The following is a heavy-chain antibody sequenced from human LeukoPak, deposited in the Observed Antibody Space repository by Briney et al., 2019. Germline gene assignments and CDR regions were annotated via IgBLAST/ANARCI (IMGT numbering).Heavy chain of an antibody. CDR1: GFTFSSYW. CDR3: ARVGRGKYYDYVWGSWGGQNYYYYGMDV. Sequence: ASGSLSLSCAASGFTFSSYWRSWVRQAPGKGLEWVANMKQDGSDKYYVDSVRGRFTIARDTAKNSLYLHMHRLSAEDTAVYYCARVGRGKYYDYVWGSWGGQNYYYYGMDVWGQGTTVTVSS. J-gene: IGHJ6*02. CDR2: MKQDGSDK. D-gene: IGHD3-16*01. V-gene: IGHV3-7*01.